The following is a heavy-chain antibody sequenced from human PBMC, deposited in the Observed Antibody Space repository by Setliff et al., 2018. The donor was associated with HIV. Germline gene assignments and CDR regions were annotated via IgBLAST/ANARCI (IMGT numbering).Heavy chain of an antibody. Sequence: PSETLSLTCTVSGVSISSYYWSWIRQPAGKGLEWIGRIYSTGSINYNPSLRSGVTMSVDRSKNSFSLEVTSVTAADTAVYYCAREGNYYDSSGYDYWGQGTQVTVSS. CDR1: GVSISSYY. CDR2: IYSTGSI. CDR3: AREGNYYDSSGYDY. D-gene: IGHD3-22*01. V-gene: IGHV4-4*07. J-gene: IGHJ4*02.